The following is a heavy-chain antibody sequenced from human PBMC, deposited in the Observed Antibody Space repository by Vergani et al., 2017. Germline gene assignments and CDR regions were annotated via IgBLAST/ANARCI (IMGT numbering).Heavy chain of an antibody. Sequence: EVQLVESGGGLVKPGGSLRLSCVASGFTFTTYGMGWVRQAPGKGLEWVSSISSSGNYIYYTDSMKGRFTISRDNAKSSLSLQMNSLRAEDTAVYYCARGDSSSSEGDYFNCWGQGTLVTVSS. CDR1: GFTFTTYG. J-gene: IGHJ4*02. V-gene: IGHV3-21*01. CDR3: ARGDSSSSEGDYFNC. CDR2: ISSSGNYI. D-gene: IGHD6-6*01.